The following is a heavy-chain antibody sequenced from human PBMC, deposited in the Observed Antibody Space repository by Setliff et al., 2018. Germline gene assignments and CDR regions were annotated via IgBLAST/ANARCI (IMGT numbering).Heavy chain of an antibody. CDR2: IYDSGKT. CDR1: GGSVGNSYYY. CDR3: ARQGASGAPHY. Sequence: SETLSLTCTVSGGSVGNSYYYWGWIRQPPGKGLEWIGTIYDSGKTYYNPSLKSRVTISVDTSKNQFSLKMSSVTAADTAVYYCARQGASGAPHYWGQGTLVTVSS. V-gene: IGHV4-39*01. D-gene: IGHD6-13*01. J-gene: IGHJ4*02.